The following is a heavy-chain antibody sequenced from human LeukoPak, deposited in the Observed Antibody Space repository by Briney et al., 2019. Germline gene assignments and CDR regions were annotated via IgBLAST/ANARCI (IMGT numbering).Heavy chain of an antibody. Sequence: QPGGSLRLSCAASGFTFSKHWMHWVRQAPGKGLVWVSRINSDGSSTTYADSVKGRFTISRDNAKNTLYLQMNSLKTEDTAVYYWTRGRGKSQCWVGEKLPDYLGQGT. CDR2: INSDGSST. V-gene: IGHV3-74*01. J-gene: IGHJ4*02. D-gene: IGHD3-10*01. CDR3: TRGRGKSQCWVGEKLPDY. CDR1: GFTFSKHW.